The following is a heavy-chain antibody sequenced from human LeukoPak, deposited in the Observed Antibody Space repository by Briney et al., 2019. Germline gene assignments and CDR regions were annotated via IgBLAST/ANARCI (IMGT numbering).Heavy chain of an antibody. V-gene: IGHV3-15*01. CDR1: GFTFSSYA. Sequence: GGTLRLSCVASGFTFSSYAMSWVRQAPGKGLEWVGRIKSKTDGGTTDYAAPVKGRFTISRDDSKNTLSLQMNSLKTEDTAVYYCTTHSSSWYWDYYYYYMDVWGKGTTVTVSS. D-gene: IGHD6-13*01. J-gene: IGHJ6*03. CDR3: TTHSSSWYWDYYYYYMDV. CDR2: IKSKTDGGTT.